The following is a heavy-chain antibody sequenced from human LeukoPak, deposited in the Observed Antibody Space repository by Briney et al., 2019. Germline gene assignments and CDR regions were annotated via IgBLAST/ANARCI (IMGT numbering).Heavy chain of an antibody. Sequence: GGSLRLSCAASGLTFSWNGMHWVRQAPGKGLEWLAFIQYDGSSKYYADSVKGRFTIFRDNSKNTLYLQMNTLRVDDTAVYYCARHRVGATFLYFDYWGQGTLVTVSS. V-gene: IGHV3-30*02. CDR2: IQYDGSSK. CDR1: GLTFSWNG. CDR3: ARHRVGATFLYFDY. J-gene: IGHJ4*02. D-gene: IGHD1-26*01.